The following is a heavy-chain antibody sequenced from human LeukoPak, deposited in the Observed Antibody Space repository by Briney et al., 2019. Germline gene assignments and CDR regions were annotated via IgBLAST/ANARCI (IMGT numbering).Heavy chain of an antibody. V-gene: IGHV3-48*03. CDR3: AELAITMVGGV. CDR2: ISSSGSTI. Sequence: GGSLRLSCAASGFTFSSYEMNWVRQAPGKGLEWVSYISSSGSTIYYADSVKDRFTISRDNAKNALYLQMNSLRAADTAVYYCAELAITMVGGVWGKGTTVTISS. CDR1: GFTFSSYE. D-gene: IGHD3-10*02. J-gene: IGHJ6*03.